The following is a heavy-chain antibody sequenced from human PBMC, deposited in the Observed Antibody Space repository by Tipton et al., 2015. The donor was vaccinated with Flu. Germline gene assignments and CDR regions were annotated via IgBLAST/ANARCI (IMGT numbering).Heavy chain of an antibody. J-gene: IGHJ4*02. D-gene: IGHD3-10*01. V-gene: IGHV3-7*01. CDR3: VRKGFGDY. Sequence: AVSGFTFSDYWMAWVRQAPGKGLEWVANIKQDGSERYYVDSVKGRFTISRDNAKNSLFLQMNSLRAEDTAVYYCVRKGFGDYWGQGILVTVSS. CDR1: GFTFSDYW. CDR2: IKQDGSER.